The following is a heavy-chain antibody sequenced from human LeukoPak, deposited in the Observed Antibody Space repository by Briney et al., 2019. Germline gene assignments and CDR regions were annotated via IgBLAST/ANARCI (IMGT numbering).Heavy chain of an antibody. V-gene: IGHV3-23*01. J-gene: IGHJ6*02. CDR2: ISGSGGST. Sequence: GGSLRLSCAGSGFIFNNYAMHWVRQPPGKGLEWVSAISGSGGSTYYADSVKGRFTISRDNSKNTLYLQMNSLRAEDTAVYYCARRDEYYYYGMDVWGQGTTVTVSS. CDR3: ARRDEYYYYGMDV. CDR1: GFIFNNYA.